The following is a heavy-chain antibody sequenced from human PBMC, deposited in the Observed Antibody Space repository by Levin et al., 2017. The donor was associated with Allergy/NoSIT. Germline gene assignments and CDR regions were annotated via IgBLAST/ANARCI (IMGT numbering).Heavy chain of an antibody. V-gene: IGHV2-5*02. CDR1: GFSLSISGVG. J-gene: IGHJ4*02. CDR3: AHRMLGELSFDY. Sequence: SGPTLVKPPQTLTLTCTFSGFSLSISGVGVGWIRQPPGKALEWLALIYWDDDKRYSPSLKSRLTITKDTSKNQVVLTMTNMDPVDTATYYCAHRMLGELSFDYWGQGTLVTVSS. CDR2: IYWDDDK. D-gene: IGHD3-16*02.